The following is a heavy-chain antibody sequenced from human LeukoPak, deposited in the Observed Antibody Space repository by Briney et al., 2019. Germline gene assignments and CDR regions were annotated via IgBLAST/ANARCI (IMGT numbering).Heavy chain of an antibody. V-gene: IGHV3-23*01. CDR2: ISGSGGST. Sequence: QPGGSLRLSCAASGFTFSSYAMSWVRQAPGKGLKWVSAISGSGGSTYYADSVKGRFTISRDNSKNTLYLQMNSLRAEDTAVYYCAKTPLVLEHRYFDYWGQGTLVTVSS. D-gene: IGHD1/OR15-1a*01. J-gene: IGHJ4*02. CDR3: AKTPLVLEHRYFDY. CDR1: GFTFSSYA.